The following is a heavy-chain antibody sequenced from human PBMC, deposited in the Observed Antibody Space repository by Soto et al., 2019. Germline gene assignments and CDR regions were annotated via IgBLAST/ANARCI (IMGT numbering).Heavy chain of an antibody. CDR2: VYYSGGT. Sequence: SETLSLTCTVSGGSISSYYGSWIRQPPGKGLEWIGYVYYSGGTNYNPSLKGRVTILLDAPKNQFSLKLSSVIAADTAVYYCASGVLVEGTSSPDMFDYWGQGTQVTVSS. J-gene: IGHJ4*02. D-gene: IGHD6-6*01. CDR3: ASGVLVEGTSSPDMFDY. CDR1: GGSISSYY. V-gene: IGHV4-59*01.